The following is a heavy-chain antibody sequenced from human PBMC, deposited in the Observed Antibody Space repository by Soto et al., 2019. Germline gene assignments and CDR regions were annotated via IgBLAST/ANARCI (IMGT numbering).Heavy chain of an antibody. J-gene: IGHJ4*02. CDR1: GFTVSNNY. CDR3: ATQPGGGGY. V-gene: IGHV3-53*01. CDR2: IYSGGYT. Sequence: EVQLVESGGGLIQPGGSLRLSCAVSGFTVSNNYMSWVRQAPGKGLEGVSVIYSGGYTAYGDSVKGRFTISRDNSKNTPYLQMKARGAGDPALFFWATQPGGGGYWGQGTLVTVSS. D-gene: IGHD2-2*01.